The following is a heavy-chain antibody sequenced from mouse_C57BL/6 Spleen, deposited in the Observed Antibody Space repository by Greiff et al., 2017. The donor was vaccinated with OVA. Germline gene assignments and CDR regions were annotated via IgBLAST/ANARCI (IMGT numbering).Heavy chain of an antibody. V-gene: IGHV14-4*01. D-gene: IGHD1-3*01. CDR3: TQSRRGAMDY. J-gene: IGHJ4*01. CDR1: GFNIKDDY. Sequence: VHVKQSGAELVRPGASVKLSCTASGFNIKDDYMHWVKQRPEQGLEWIGWIDPENGDTEYASKFQGKATITADTSSNTAYLQLSSLTSEDTAVYYCTQSRRGAMDYWGQGTSVTVSS. CDR2: IDPENGDT.